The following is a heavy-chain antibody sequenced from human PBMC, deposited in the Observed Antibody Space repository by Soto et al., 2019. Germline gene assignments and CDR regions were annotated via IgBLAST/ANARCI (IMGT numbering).Heavy chain of an antibody. D-gene: IGHD4-17*01. Sequence: EVQLLESGGGLVQPGGSLRLSCAASGFTFSSYSMNWVRQAPGKGLEWVSSISSSSSYIYYADSVKGRFTISRDNAKNSLYLQMNSLRAEDTAVYYCASHDYGDYVQPFDYWGQGTLVTVSS. CDR1: GFTFSSYS. J-gene: IGHJ4*02. CDR2: ISSSSSYI. CDR3: ASHDYGDYVQPFDY. V-gene: IGHV3-21*01.